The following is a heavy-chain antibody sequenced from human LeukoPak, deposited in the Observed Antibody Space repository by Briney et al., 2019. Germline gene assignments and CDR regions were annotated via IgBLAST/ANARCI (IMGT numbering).Heavy chain of an antibody. J-gene: IGHJ4*02. CDR3: ARRYDFWSGYPPPLDY. CDR1: GASISSSLSY. Sequence: SETLSLTCTVSGASISSSLSYWDWIRQTPGKGLEWIGTKYYNGNSYYNPSLKSRVTISVDTSKKQFSLKLSSVTAADTAVYYCARRYDFWSGYPPPLDYWGQGTLVTVSS. V-gene: IGHV4-39*07. D-gene: IGHD3-3*01. CDR2: KYYNGNS.